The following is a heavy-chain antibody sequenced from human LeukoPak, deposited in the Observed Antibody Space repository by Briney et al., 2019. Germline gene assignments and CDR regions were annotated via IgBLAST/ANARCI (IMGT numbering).Heavy chain of an antibody. D-gene: IGHD5-12*01. CDR3: ARFGGSGYDYVNYFDF. CDR1: GGSISTSNW. CDR2: IYHSGST. V-gene: IGHV4-4*02. Sequence: TASGTLSLTCAVSGGSISTSNWWSWVRQPPGKGLEWIGEIYHSGSTNYNPSLKSRVTISVDKSKNQFSLKLSPVTAADTAVYYCARFGGSGYDYVNYFDFWGQGTLVTVSS. J-gene: IGHJ4*02.